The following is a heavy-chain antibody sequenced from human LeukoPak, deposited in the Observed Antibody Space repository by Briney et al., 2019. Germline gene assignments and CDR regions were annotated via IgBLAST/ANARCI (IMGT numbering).Heavy chain of an antibody. CDR2: LYSGGSA. D-gene: IGHD3-16*01. CDR3: SKAGGDNGKVTTTHSTLTA. Sequence: GGSLRLSCAASGFNVSSNYMSWVRQAPGKGLEWVSLLYSGGSAFHADSVKGRFTISRDNSKNTLYLQLNSLRAEDTAVYYCSKAGGDNGKVTTTHSTLTAGGKGPRFTVS. J-gene: IGHJ6*03. V-gene: IGHV3-53*01. CDR1: GFNVSSNY.